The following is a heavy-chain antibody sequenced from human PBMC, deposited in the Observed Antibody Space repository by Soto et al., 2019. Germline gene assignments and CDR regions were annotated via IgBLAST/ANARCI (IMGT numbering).Heavy chain of an antibody. V-gene: IGHV4-4*02. Sequence: SETLSLTCAVSGDSMTTNNWWSWVRQPPGKGLEWIGNMHYSGSTGYNPSLRSRVSMSVDTSKNHFSLKMNSVTPADTAVYYCARDLGSGSVWGQGTLVTVSS. D-gene: IGHD1-26*01. CDR1: GDSMTTNNW. J-gene: IGHJ1*01. CDR2: MHYSGST. CDR3: ARDLGSGSV.